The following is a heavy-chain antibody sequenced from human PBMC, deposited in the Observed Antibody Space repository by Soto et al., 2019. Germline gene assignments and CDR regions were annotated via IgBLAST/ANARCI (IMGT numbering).Heavy chain of an antibody. CDR1: GFTFSGSA. CDR2: IRSKANSYAT. D-gene: IGHD5-18*01. Sequence: SGGSLRLSCAASGFTFSGSAMHWVRQASGKGLEWVGRIRSKANSYATAYAASVKGRFTISRDDSKNTAYLQMNSLKTEDTAVYYCTRLKDTAMVTLNYYYYSGMEVWGQGTTVTVAS. CDR3: TRLKDTAMVTLNYYYYSGMEV. V-gene: IGHV3-73*01. J-gene: IGHJ6*02.